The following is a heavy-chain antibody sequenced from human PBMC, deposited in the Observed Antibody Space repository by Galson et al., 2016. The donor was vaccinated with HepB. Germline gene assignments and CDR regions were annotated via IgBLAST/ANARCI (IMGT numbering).Heavy chain of an antibody. D-gene: IGHD4-17*01. CDR3: ARDKGGDYGYYYYGMDV. Sequence: SLRLSCAASGFTFSSYGMHWVRQAPGKGLEWVAVIWYDGSNKYYADSVKGRFTISRDNSKTTLYLQMNSLRAEDTAVYYCARDKGGDYGYYYYGMDVWGKGTTVTVSS. V-gene: IGHV3-33*01. CDR2: IWYDGSNK. CDR1: GFTFSSYG. J-gene: IGHJ6*04.